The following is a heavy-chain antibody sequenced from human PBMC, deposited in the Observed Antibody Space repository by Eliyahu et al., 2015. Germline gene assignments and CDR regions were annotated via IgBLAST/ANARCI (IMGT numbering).Heavy chain of an antibody. CDR1: XYIFTGHX. Sequence: QVQLVQSGAEVKKPGASVRVSCKASXYIFTGHXXXGVRQAPGQGPEWMGGGKPDRGGTKFAQKFQDRVTMTRDTSXTTAYMELSXLTSEDTAVYYCARDRENFDFWSGYKIPYFDTWGHGTLVTVSS. D-gene: IGHD3-3*01. J-gene: IGHJ4*01. V-gene: IGHV1-2*02. CDR2: GKPDRGGT. CDR3: ARDRENFDFWSGYKIPYFDT.